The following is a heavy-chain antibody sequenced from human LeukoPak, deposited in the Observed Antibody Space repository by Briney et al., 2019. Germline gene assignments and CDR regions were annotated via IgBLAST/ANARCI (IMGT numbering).Heavy chain of an antibody. Sequence: TGGSLRLSCAASGFTFSSYATSWVRQAPGKGLEWVSAISGSGDSTYYGDSVKGRFTISRDNSENTLYLQMNSLRAEDTAVYYCAKTRPLDSSSWSHGDYWGQGTLVTVSS. D-gene: IGHD6-13*01. CDR3: AKTRPLDSSSWSHGDY. CDR1: GFTFSSYA. CDR2: ISGSGDST. J-gene: IGHJ4*02. V-gene: IGHV3-23*01.